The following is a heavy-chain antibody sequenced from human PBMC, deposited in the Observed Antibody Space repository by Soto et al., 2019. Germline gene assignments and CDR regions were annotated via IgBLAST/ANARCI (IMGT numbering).Heavy chain of an antibody. CDR3: ARENSVQEWLHHFDD. Sequence: LILSCAASGFRVRRLAMNCFRRAPVRGLECVSYISDDGSSIYYADSLKGRFTISRDNAKNSLSLQINNLRAEDTSVYYCARENSVQEWLHHFDDWGLGTMVTASS. V-gene: IGHV3-48*03. CDR1: GFRVRRLA. CDR2: ISDDGSSI. D-gene: IGHD5-18*01. J-gene: IGHJ4*02.